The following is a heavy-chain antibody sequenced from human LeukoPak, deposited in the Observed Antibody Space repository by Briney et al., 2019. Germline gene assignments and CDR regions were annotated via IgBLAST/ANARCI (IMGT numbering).Heavy chain of an antibody. CDR2: IWYDGSNK. J-gene: IGHJ4*02. V-gene: IGHV3-33*01. D-gene: IGHD3-16*01. CDR1: GFTFSSYG. Sequence: SGGSLRLSCAASGFTFSSYGMHWVRQAPGKGLEWVAVIWYDGSNKYYADSVKGRFTISRDNSKNTLYLQMNSLRAEDTAVYYCARGRLGEYYFDYWGQGTPVTVSS. CDR3: ARGRLGEYYFDY.